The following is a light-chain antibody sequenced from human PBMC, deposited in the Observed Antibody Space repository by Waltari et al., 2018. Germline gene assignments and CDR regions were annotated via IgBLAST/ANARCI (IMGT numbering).Light chain of an antibody. V-gene: IGLV2-23*02. CDR3: CSYAGGTTYV. J-gene: IGLJ1*01. CDR1: SSAVWNYNV. Sequence: QPALTQPASVSGSPGQSITPSCTGTSSAVWNYNVVSWYQQYPGKAPKFIIYEVSEGPSGVSNRFSGSKSGNTASLTISGLQAEDEADYYCCSYAGGTTYVFGTGTKVTVL. CDR2: EVS.